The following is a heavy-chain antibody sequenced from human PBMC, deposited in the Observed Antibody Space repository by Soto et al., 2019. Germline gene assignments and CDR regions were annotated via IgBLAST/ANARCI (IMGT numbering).Heavy chain of an antibody. CDR2: IVVGSGNT. CDR1: GFTFTSSA. Sequence: SVKVSCKASGFTFTSSAVQWVRQARGQRLEWIGWIVVGSGNTNYAQKFQERVTITRDMSTSTAYMELSSLRSEDTAVYYCARDGGDTAMWVYYGMDLRAQRTTVTVSS. CDR3: ARDGGDTAMWVYYGMDL. D-gene: IGHD5-18*01. J-gene: IGHJ6*02. V-gene: IGHV1-58*01.